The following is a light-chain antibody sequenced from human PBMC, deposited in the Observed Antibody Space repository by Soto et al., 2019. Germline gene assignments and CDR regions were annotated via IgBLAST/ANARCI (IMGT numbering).Light chain of an antibody. CDR2: ENN. CDR1: SSNIGDNF. V-gene: IGLV1-51*02. J-gene: IGLJ1*01. Sequence: QSALTQPPSVSAAPGQKVTISCSGGSSNIGDNFASWYQKVPGTAPKLLIHENNKRPSGIPDRFSGSKSGTSATLDITGLQTGDEADYYCGTWDASLSADVFGPGTKLTVL. CDR3: GTWDASLSADV.